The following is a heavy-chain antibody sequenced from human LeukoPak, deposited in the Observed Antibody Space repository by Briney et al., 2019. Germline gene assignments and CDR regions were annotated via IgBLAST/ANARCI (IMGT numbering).Heavy chain of an antibody. D-gene: IGHD3-22*01. CDR1: GGSISSGSYY. J-gene: IGHJ4*02. Sequence: SQTLSLTCTVSGGSISSGSYYWSWIRQPAGKGLEWIGRIYTSGSTNYNPSLKSRVTMSVDTSKNQFSLKLSSVTAADTAVYYCARGRDYDSSGYYLDYWGQGTLVTVSS. V-gene: IGHV4-61*02. CDR3: ARGRDYDSSGYYLDY. CDR2: IYTSGST.